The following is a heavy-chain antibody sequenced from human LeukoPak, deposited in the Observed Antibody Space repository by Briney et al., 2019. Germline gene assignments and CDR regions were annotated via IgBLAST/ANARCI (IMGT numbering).Heavy chain of an antibody. V-gene: IGHV3-23*01. CDR2: ISGSGGST. J-gene: IGHJ4*02. CDR3: AKGEVGATILEMGY. Sequence: PGGSLRLSCAASGFTFSGYAMSWVRQAPGKGLEWVSAISGSGGSTYYADSVKGRFTISRDNSKNTLYLQMNSLRAEDTAVYYCAKGEVGATILEMGYWGQGTLVTVSS. D-gene: IGHD1-26*01. CDR1: GFTFSGYA.